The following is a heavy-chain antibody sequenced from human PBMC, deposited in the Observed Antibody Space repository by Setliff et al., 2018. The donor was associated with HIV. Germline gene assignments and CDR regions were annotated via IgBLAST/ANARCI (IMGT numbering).Heavy chain of an antibody. CDR1: GYTFTSYA. V-gene: IGHV1-18*01. D-gene: IGHD2-2*01. CDR3: AKGPPGLRYCSSTSCSSSGYFQH. J-gene: IGHJ1*01. CDR2: INIRSGNT. Sequence: VASVKVSCKASGYTFTSYAMHWVRQAPGQGLEWMGWINIRSGNTNYAQKFQGRVTMTTDTSTSTAYMGLRSLRSDDTAVYYCAKGPPGLRYCSSTSCSSSGYFQHWGQGTLVTVSS.